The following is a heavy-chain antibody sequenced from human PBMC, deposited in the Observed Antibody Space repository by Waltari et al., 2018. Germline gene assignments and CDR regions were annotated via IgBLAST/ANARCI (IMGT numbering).Heavy chain of an antibody. CDR1: AHTFTDYY. CDR3: STRSFGVVNAFDI. D-gene: IGHD3-3*01. CDR2: IDPEEGET. Sequence: EVQLIQSGAEVKKPGATVKISCKASAHTFTDYYIHWVQQAPGKGLVWMGLIDPEEGETVYAENFQGRVTITADRSTDTVYMELSSVRSEDTAVYYCSTRSFGVVNAFDIWGQGTMVIVSS. V-gene: IGHV1-69-2*01. J-gene: IGHJ3*02.